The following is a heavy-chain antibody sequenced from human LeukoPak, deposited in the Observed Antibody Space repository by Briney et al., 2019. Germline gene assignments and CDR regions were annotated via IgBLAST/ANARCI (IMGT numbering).Heavy chain of an antibody. CDR3: ARDQRSGYSGYDYHYYYYMDV. CDR2: ISGSGGST. V-gene: IGHV3-23*01. D-gene: IGHD5-12*01. J-gene: IGHJ6*03. CDR1: GFTFSSYG. Sequence: GGSLRLSCAASGFTFSSYGMSWVRQAPGKGLEWVSAISGSGGSTYYADSVKGRFTISRDNSKNTLYLQMSSLRAEDTAVYYCARDQRSGYSGYDYHYYYYMDVWGKGTTVTVSS.